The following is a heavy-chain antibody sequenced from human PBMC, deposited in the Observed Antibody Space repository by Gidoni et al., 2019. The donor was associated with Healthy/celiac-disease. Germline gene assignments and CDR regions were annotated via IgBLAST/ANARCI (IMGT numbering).Heavy chain of an antibody. CDR1: GFPFSGSA. CDR2: IRSKANSYAT. CDR3: TRRSGSYGQDY. D-gene: IGHD1-26*01. Sequence: EVQLVESGGGLVQPGGSLKLSCAASGFPFSGSAVHWVRQASGKGLEWVGRIRSKANSYATAYAASVKGRFTISRDDSKNTAYLQMNSLKTEDTAVYYCTRRSGSYGQDYWGQGTLVTVSS. J-gene: IGHJ4*02. V-gene: IGHV3-73*01.